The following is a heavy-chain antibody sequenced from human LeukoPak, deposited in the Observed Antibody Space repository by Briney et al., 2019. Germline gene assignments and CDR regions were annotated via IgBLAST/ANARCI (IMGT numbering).Heavy chain of an antibody. Sequence: SETLSLTCAVSGYSISSGYYWGWIRQPPGKGLEWIGSNYRSGSTYYNPSLKSRVTISVDTSKNQLSLNLSSVTAADTAVYYCARGGYSVSRYYYNYMDVWGKGTTVTVSS. CDR2: NYRSGST. CDR1: GYSISSGYY. V-gene: IGHV4-38-2*01. D-gene: IGHD1-26*01. J-gene: IGHJ6*03. CDR3: ARGGYSVSRYYYNYMDV.